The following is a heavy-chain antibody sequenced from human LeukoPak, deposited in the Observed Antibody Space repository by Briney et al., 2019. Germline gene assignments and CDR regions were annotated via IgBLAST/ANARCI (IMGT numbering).Heavy chain of an antibody. CDR2: INPNSGGT. Sequence: ASVKVSCKASGYTFTGYYMHWVRQAPGQGLEWMGWINPNSGGTNYAQKFQGRVTMTRDTSISTAYMELSRLRSDDTAVYYCARLTLKNSIGGSKEVYWGQGTLVTVSS. D-gene: IGHD1-26*01. V-gene: IGHV1-2*02. J-gene: IGHJ4*02. CDR1: GYTFTGYY. CDR3: ARLTLKNSIGGSKEVY.